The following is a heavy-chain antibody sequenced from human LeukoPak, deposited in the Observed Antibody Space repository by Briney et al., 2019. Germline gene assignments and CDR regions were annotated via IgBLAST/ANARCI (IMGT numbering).Heavy chain of an antibody. CDR3: AKDQYYDVWSSDQGYEAV. CDR2: IWYDGSNK. Sequence: GGSLRLSCAACVFTFSSYGMHWVRQAPGKGLEWVAVIWYDGSNKYYADSVKGRFTISRDNSKNTLYLQMNSLRAEETAVYYCAKDQYYDVWSSDQGYEAVGGKGTTVTVSS. CDR1: VFTFSSYG. V-gene: IGHV3-33*06. J-gene: IGHJ6*04. D-gene: IGHD3-3*01.